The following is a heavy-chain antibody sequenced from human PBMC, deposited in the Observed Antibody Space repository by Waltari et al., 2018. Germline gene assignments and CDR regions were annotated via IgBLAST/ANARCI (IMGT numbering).Heavy chain of an antibody. V-gene: IGHV4-34*02. D-gene: IGHD2-2*01. J-gene: IGHJ6*03. CDR1: GGSLRDYW. CDR3: AXXACSDTSCXGGHYYMXV. Sequence: QXQLQQWGXGLLKPSXPLSLTXAVYGGSLRDYWWSWSRQPPRKGLEWIGEINHGGSTXYNPXXKSRVTXSXXXSQKXFSLXLISVNAXDTAVYXXAXXACSDTSCXGGHYYMXVXGKGTTXXIXS. CDR2: INHGGST.